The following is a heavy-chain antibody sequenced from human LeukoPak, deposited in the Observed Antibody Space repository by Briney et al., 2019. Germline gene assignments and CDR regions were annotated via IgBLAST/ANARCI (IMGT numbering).Heavy chain of an antibody. D-gene: IGHD2/OR15-2a*01. Sequence: GASVKVSCKASGYTFTGYYMHWVRQAPGQGLEWMGWINPNSGGTNYAQKFQGRVTMTGDTSISTAYMELSRLRSDDTAVYYCARVFFPSQGNNYYYYGMDVWGQGTTVTVSS. J-gene: IGHJ6*02. CDR2: INPNSGGT. CDR3: ARVFFPSQGNNYYYYGMDV. V-gene: IGHV1-2*02. CDR1: GYTFTGYY.